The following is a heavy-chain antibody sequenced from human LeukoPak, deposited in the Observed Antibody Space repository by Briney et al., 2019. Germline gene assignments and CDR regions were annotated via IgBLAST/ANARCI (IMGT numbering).Heavy chain of an antibody. D-gene: IGHD3-10*01. V-gene: IGHV4-59*01. CDR1: ADSINTYY. Sequence: SETLSLTYAVSADSINTYYWSWIRQPPGKGLEWIGYAYYSGSTNYNPSLKSRVTISVDTSKNQFSLKLTSVTAADTAVYFCASGESRNYYYFDYWGHGILVTVSS. CDR3: ASGESRNYYYFDY. J-gene: IGHJ4*01. CDR2: AYYSGST.